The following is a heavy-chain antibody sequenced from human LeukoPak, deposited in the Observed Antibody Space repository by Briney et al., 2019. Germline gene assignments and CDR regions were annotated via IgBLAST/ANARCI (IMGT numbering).Heavy chain of an antibody. V-gene: IGHV1-2*04. Sequence: ASVKVSCKASGYTFTGYYMHWVRQAPGQGLEWMGWINPNSGGTNYAQKFQGWVTMTRDTSINTAYMELSSLRSDDTAVYYCARGGKSELGTCDFWGQGTLVTVSA. J-gene: IGHJ4*02. CDR3: ARGGKSELGTCDF. CDR2: INPNSGGT. CDR1: GYTFTGYY. D-gene: IGHD7-27*01.